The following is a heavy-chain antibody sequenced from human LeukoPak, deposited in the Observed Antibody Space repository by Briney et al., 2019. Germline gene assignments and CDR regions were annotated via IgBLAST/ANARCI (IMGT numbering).Heavy chain of an antibody. CDR2: INPNSGGT. V-gene: IGHV1-2*02. D-gene: IGHD1-26*01. CDR3: ARGGGSSPRGDYYMDV. J-gene: IGHJ6*03. Sequence: ASVKVSCKASGYTFTGYYMHWVRQAPGQGLEWMGWINPNSGGTNYAQKFQGRVTMTRDTSISTAYMGLSRLRSDDTAVYYCARGGGSSPRGDYYMDVWGKGTTVTVSS. CDR1: GYTFTGYY.